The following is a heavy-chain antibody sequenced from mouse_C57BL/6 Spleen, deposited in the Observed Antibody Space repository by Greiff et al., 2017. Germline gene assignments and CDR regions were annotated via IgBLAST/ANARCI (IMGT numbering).Heavy chain of an antibody. J-gene: IGHJ3*01. D-gene: IGHD2-14*01. Sequence: VQLQQPGAELVIPGASVKLSCKASGYTFTSYWMHWVKQRPGQGLEWIGEIDPSDSYTNYNQKFKGKSTLTVDKSSSTAYMQLSSLTSEDSAVYYCARNGYDEGFAYWGQGTLVTVSA. CDR1: GYTFTSYW. V-gene: IGHV1-69*01. CDR2: IDPSDSYT. CDR3: ARNGYDEGFAY.